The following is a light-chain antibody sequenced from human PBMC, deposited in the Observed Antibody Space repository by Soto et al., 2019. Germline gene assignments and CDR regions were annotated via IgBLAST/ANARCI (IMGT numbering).Light chain of an antibody. CDR3: QQYGRSPFT. J-gene: IGKJ3*01. CDR1: QSVSSSY. CDR2: GAS. V-gene: IGKV3-20*01. Sequence: EIVLTQSPGTLSLSPGERATLSCRASQSVSSSYLAWYQQKPGQAPRLLIYGASSRATGIPGRCSDSGSGTDFTLTISRLEPEDFAVYYCQQYGRSPFTFGPGTKVDIK.